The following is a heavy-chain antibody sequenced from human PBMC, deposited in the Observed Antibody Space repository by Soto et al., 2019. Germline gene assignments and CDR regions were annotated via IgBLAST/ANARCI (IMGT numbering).Heavy chain of an antibody. CDR3: ARYGGGSRGFYGMDV. CDR1: GGSISSYY. Sequence: SSETLSLTCTVSGGSISSYYWSWIRQPPGKGLEWIGYIYYSGSTNYNPSLKSRVTISVDTSKNQFSLKLSSVTAADTAVYYCARYGGGSRGFYGMDVWGQGTTVTVSS. D-gene: IGHD2-15*01. J-gene: IGHJ6*02. V-gene: IGHV4-59*01. CDR2: IYYSGST.